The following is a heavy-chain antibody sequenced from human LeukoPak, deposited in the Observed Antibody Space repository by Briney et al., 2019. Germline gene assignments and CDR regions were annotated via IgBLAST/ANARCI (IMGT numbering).Heavy chain of an antibody. V-gene: IGHV3-23*01. Sequence: GGSLRLSCAASGFTFSNSAMSWVRQAPGKGLEWVSAISGSGGSTYYADSVKGRFTLSRDNSKNTLYLQMNSLRAEDTAVYYCAKVPLGVAAFYFDYWGQGTLVTVSS. CDR2: ISGSGGST. J-gene: IGHJ4*02. CDR1: GFTFSNSA. D-gene: IGHD6-19*01. CDR3: AKVPLGVAAFYFDY.